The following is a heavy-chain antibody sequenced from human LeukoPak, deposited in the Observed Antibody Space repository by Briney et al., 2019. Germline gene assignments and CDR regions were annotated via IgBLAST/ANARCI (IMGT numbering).Heavy chain of an antibody. CDR2: ISGSGGSS. D-gene: IGHD6-13*01. CDR1: EFTFSSYA. CDR3: AKENFEYTNSWSFDF. V-gene: IGHV3-23*01. J-gene: IGHJ4*02. Sequence: PGGSLRLSCAASEFTFSSYAMNWVRQAPGKGLEWVSAISGSGGSSYYADSVRGRFTISRDNSKNTLYLQLSSLRAEDTAVYYCAKENFEYTNSWSFDFWGQGTLVTVSS.